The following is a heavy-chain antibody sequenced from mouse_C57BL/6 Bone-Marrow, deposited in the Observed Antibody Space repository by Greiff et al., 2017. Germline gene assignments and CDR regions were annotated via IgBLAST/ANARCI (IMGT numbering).Heavy chain of an antibody. Sequence: EVKLVESGAELVRPGASVKLSCTASGFTFKGYYMHWVKQRPEQGLEWIGWIDPGNGDTEYATKFKGKATITADTSSNTAYLQLSSLTSEASAVSYFTAYAYDCCYYGGRGTALTVSS. D-gene: IGHD2-2*01. J-gene: IGHJ2*01. V-gene: IGHV14-4*01. CDR2: IDPGNGDT. CDR3: TAYAYDCCYY. CDR1: GFTFKGYY.